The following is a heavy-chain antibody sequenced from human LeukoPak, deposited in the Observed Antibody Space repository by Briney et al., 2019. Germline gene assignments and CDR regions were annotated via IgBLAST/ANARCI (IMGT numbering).Heavy chain of an antibody. J-gene: IGHJ5*02. V-gene: IGHV3-74*01. Sequence: AGGSLRLSCAASGFTLSSYWMHWVRQAPGKGLVWVSRINSDGSSTSYADSVKGRFTISRDNAKNTLYLQMNSLRAEDTAVYYCASSEMAPHWFDPWGQGTQVTVSS. CDR2: INSDGSST. CDR1: GFTLSSYW. D-gene: IGHD5-24*01. CDR3: ASSEMAPHWFDP.